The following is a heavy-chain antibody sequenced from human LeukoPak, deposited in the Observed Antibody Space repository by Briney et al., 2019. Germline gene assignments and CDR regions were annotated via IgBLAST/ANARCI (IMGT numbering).Heavy chain of an antibody. Sequence: ASVKVSCKASGYTFTSYYMHWVRQAPGQGPEWMGTINPSGGSRSYAQKFQGRVTMTRDTSTSTAHMDLRSLRSDDTAVYYCVRDSDHAPDYWGQGTLVTVSS. CDR1: GYTFTSYY. CDR3: VRDSDHAPDY. CDR2: INPSGGSR. V-gene: IGHV1-46*01. J-gene: IGHJ4*02. D-gene: IGHD3-10*01.